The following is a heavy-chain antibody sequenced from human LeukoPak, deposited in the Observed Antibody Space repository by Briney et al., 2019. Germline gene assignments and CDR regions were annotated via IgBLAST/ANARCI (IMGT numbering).Heavy chain of an antibody. J-gene: IGHJ4*02. CDR2: INSGGSST. V-gene: IGHV3-74*01. CDR3: ARVARAEDYFDY. Sequence: PGGSLRLSCAASGFTFSSYWMHWVRQAPGKGLVWVSRINSGGSSTSYADSVKGRFTISRDNAKNTLYLQMNSLRAEDTAVYYCARVARAEDYFDYWGQGTLVTVSS. CDR1: GFTFSSYW.